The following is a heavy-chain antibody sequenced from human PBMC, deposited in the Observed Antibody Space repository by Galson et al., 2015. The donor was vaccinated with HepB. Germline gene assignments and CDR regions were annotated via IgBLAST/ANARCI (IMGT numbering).Heavy chain of an antibody. CDR3: ARDGEELGGDNYYGMDV. J-gene: IGHJ6*02. CDR1: GFTFSSYA. D-gene: IGHD1-26*01. V-gene: IGHV3-23*01. CDR2: ISGSGGST. Sequence: LRLSCAASGFTFSSYAMSWVRQAPGKGLEWVSAISGSGGSTYYADSVKGRFTISRDNSKNTLYLQMNSLRDEDTAVYYCARDGEELGGDNYYGMDVWGQGTTVTVSS.